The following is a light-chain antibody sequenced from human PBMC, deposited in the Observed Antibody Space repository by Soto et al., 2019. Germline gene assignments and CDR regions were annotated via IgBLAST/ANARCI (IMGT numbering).Light chain of an antibody. V-gene: IGKV3-11*01. CDR1: QGVGTN. Sequence: EIVLTQSPATLSLSPGERATLSCRASQGVGTNLAWYRQRPGQAPRLLIYDASNRATGIPARFSGSGSGTVFTLSISSLEPEDFAVYYCQQCRNWPPLFGQGTRLEIQ. J-gene: IGKJ2*01. CDR3: QQCRNWPPL. CDR2: DAS.